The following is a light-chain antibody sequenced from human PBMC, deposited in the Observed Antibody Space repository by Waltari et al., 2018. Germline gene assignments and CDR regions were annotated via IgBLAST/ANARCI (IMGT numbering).Light chain of an antibody. CDR2: KAS. CDR3: QQYEAFPVT. Sequence: DIQMTPSPSTLSASVGDRVTTTCRAIQSVNRWLTWYQQKPGKAPKLLISKASALQNGVAPRFSGGGSGTEFTLTISNLQPDDSSTYYCQQYEAFPVTFGHGTKVEIK. J-gene: IGKJ1*01. V-gene: IGKV1-5*03. CDR1: QSVNRW.